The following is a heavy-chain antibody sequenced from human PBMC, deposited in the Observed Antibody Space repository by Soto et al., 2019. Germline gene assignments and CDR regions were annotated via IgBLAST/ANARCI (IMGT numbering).Heavy chain of an antibody. V-gene: IGHV3-23*01. D-gene: IGHD3-3*01. CDR2: ISGSGGST. CDR3: ANSEARFLEWRLYYFDY. CDR1: GFTFSSYA. J-gene: IGHJ4*02. Sequence: VQLLESGGGLVQPGWSLRLSCAASGFTFSSYAMSWVRQAPGKGLDWVSAISGSGGSTYYADSVKGRFTISRDNSKSTLYLQMHSLRAEDTAVYYCANSEARFLEWRLYYFDYWGQGTLVTVSS.